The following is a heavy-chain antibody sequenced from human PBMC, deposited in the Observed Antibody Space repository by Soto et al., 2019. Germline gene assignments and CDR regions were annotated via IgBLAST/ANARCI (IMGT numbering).Heavy chain of an antibody. Sequence: GGSLRLSCAASGFTFSSYAMSWVRQAPGKGLEWVSAISGSGGSKYYADSVKGRFTISRDNSKNTLYLQMNSLRAEDSAVNYCAKDKALGYNWNAFDIWGQGTMVTVSS. V-gene: IGHV3-23*01. CDR1: GFTFSSYA. D-gene: IGHD1-20*01. J-gene: IGHJ3*02. CDR3: AKDKALGYNWNAFDI. CDR2: ISGSGGSK.